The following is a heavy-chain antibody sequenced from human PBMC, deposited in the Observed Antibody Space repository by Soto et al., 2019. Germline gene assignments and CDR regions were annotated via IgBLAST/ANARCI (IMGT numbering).Heavy chain of an antibody. CDR3: ARAVRGYDSSGPFDY. CDR1: GGSISSGGYS. CDR2: IYHSGST. V-gene: IGHV4-30-2*01. D-gene: IGHD3-22*01. Sequence: PSETLSLTCAVSGGSISSGGYSWSWIRQPPGKGLEWIGYIYHSGSTYYNPSLKSRVTISVDRSKNQFSLKLSSVTAADTAVYYCARAVRGYDSSGPFDYWGQGTLVTVYS. J-gene: IGHJ4*02.